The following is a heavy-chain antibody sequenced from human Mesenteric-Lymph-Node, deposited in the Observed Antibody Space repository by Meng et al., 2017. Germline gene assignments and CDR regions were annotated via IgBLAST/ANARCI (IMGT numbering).Heavy chain of an antibody. D-gene: IGHD4-17*01. CDR3: ARDGRATVTTSSYYYGMDV. CDR1: GFTFSTYT. CDR2: ISSSSSSI. V-gene: IGHV3-21*01. Sequence: GESLKISCAASGFTFSTYTMNRVRQAPGKGLEWVSSISSSSSSIYYADSVKGRFTISRENAKNSLYLQMNSLRDEDTAVYYCARDGRATVTTSSYYYGMDVWGQGTTVTVSS. J-gene: IGHJ6*02.